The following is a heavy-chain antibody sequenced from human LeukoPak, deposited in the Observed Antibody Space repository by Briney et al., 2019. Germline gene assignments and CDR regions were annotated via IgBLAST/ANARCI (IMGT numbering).Heavy chain of an antibody. CDR1: GDSISGPY. D-gene: IGHD3-10*01. CDR2: THYTGEN. CDR3: GRNLGSGSDH. V-gene: IGHV4-59*11. J-gene: IGHJ4*02. Sequence: SETLSLTCSVSGDSISGPYWNWIRQSPGRGLEWIGYTHYTGENNYNPSLKSRLTMSVDTSNNQVYLRPSSVTAADTAVYYCGRNLGSGSDHWGQGTLVTVSS.